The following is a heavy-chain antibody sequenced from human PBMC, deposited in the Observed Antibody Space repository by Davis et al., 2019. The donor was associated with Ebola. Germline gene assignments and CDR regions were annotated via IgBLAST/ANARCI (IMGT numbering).Heavy chain of an antibody. CDR2: IWYDGSVK. J-gene: IGHJ3*02. CDR3: ATRFSNSDGALDI. V-gene: IGHV3-33*08. Sequence: GGSLRLSCSASGFIFSTYVMSWVRQAPGKGLEWVGLIWYDGSVKYYGDSVKGRFTISRDNSKDSLYLQMTSLTVDDTAVYYCATRFSNSDGALDIWGQGTLVTVSS. CDR1: GFIFSTYV. D-gene: IGHD1-7*01.